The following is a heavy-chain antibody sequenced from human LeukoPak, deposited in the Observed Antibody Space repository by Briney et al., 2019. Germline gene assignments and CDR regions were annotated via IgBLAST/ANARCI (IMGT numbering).Heavy chain of an antibody. V-gene: IGHV3-13*01. J-gene: IGHJ6*02. CDR1: GVTFSTYD. CDR3: AREIRETVVTRHYYYGIDV. Sequence: PGGSLRLSCAASGVTFSTYDMHWVRQVTGKGLEWVSAIGTGDDTYYLGSVKGRFTISRENAKNVLYLQMSSLRAEDTAVYYCAREIRETVVTRHYYYGIDVWGQGTTVTVSS. D-gene: IGHD2-15*01. CDR2: IGTGDDT.